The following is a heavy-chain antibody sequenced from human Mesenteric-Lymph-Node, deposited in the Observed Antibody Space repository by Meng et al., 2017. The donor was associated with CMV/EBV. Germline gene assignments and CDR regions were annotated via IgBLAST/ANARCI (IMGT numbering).Heavy chain of an antibody. Sequence: GESLKISCAASGFTFSSYWMHWVRQAPGKGLVWVSRINSDGSSTSYADSVKGRFTISRDNAKNTLYLQMNSLRAEDTAVYYCARGITMIVPWGQGTLVTVSS. J-gene: IGHJ5*02. CDR3: ARGITMIVP. V-gene: IGHV3-74*01. D-gene: IGHD3-22*01. CDR2: INSDGSST. CDR1: GFTFSSYW.